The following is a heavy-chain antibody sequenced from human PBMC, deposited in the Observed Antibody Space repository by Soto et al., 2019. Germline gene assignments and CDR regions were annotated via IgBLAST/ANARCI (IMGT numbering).Heavy chain of an antibody. Sequence: SGGSLRLSCAASGFTFSNAWMSWVRQAPGKGQEWVGRIKSKTDGGTTDYAAPVKGRFTISRDDSKNTLYLQMNSLKTEDTAVYYCTTQVNCSSTSCYGEAYYYYYYMDVWGKGTTVTVSS. V-gene: IGHV3-15*01. CDR3: TTQVNCSSTSCYGEAYYYYYYMDV. D-gene: IGHD2-2*01. J-gene: IGHJ6*03. CDR2: IKSKTDGGTT. CDR1: GFTFSNAW.